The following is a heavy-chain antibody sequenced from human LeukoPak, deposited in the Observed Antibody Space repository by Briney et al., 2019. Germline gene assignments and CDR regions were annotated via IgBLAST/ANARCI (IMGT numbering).Heavy chain of an antibody. V-gene: IGHV3-30-3*01. D-gene: IGHD6-19*01. J-gene: IGHJ4*02. CDR3: ARESSGWYFDY. CDR2: ISYVGSNK. CDR1: GFTFSSYA. Sequence: GGSLRLSCAASGFTFSSYAMHWVRQAPGKGLEWVAFISYVGSNKYYADSVKGRFTISRDNSKNTLYLQMNSLRAEDTAVYYCARESSGWYFDYWGQGTLVTVSS.